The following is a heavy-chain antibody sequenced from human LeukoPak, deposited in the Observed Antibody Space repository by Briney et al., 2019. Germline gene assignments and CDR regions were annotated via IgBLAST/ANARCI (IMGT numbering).Heavy chain of an antibody. CDR3: SGSKLWFGELSPIDY. CDR2: ISGSGGST. J-gene: IGHJ4*02. Sequence: GGSLRLSCAASGFTFSSYAMSWVRQAPGKGLEWVAAISGSGGSTYYADSVKGRFTISRDNSKNTLYLQMNSLRAEDTAVYYCSGSKLWFGELSPIDYWGEGTLVTVSS. V-gene: IGHV3-23*01. D-gene: IGHD3-10*01. CDR1: GFTFSSYA.